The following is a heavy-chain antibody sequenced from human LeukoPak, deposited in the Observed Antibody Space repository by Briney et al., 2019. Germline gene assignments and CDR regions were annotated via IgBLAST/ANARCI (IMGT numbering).Heavy chain of an antibody. J-gene: IGHJ4*02. Sequence: GESLKISCKDSGYSFTTYCIAWVRQMPGKGLEWMGIIYPGDPDTRYSPSFQGQVTISADKSISTAYLQWSSLKASDTAMYYCARCILSSSWYFDYWGQGTLVTVSS. D-gene: IGHD6-13*01. CDR2: IYPGDPDT. V-gene: IGHV5-51*01. CDR3: ARCILSSSWYFDY. CDR1: GYSFTTYC.